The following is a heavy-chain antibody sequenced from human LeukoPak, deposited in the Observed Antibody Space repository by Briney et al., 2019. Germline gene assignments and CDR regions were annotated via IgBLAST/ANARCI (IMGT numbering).Heavy chain of an antibody. J-gene: IGHJ3*02. CDR2: INHSGST. CDR1: GGSFSGYY. Sequence: KASETLSLTCAVYGGSFSGYYWSWIRQPPGKGLEWIGEINHSGSTNYNPSLKSRVTISVDTSKNQFSLKLSSVTAADTAVYYCARGVYSGSYYAFDIWGQGTMVTVSS. D-gene: IGHD1-26*01. V-gene: IGHV4-34*01. CDR3: ARGVYSGSYYAFDI.